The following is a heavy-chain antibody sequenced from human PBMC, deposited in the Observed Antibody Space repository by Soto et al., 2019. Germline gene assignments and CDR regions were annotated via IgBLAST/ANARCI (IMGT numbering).Heavy chain of an antibody. CDR3: ATEICTGDGCSTKGAFDI. CDR2: IKSKIAGGTI. J-gene: IGHJ3*02. V-gene: IGHV3-15*01. D-gene: IGHD2-8*02. Sequence: GGSLRLSCAASGFTFRNAWMTWVRQAPGKGLEWVARIKSKIAGGTIDYGAPVKGRFTISRDDSKNTLYLQMNSLKTEDTAVYYCATEICTGDGCSTKGAFDIWGQGTMVTVSS. CDR1: GFTFRNAW.